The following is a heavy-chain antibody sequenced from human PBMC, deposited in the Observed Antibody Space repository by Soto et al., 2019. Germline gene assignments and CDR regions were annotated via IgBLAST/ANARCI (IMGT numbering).Heavy chain of an antibody. CDR2: IYHSGST. CDR3: ARASGSPSTVTGGYYYYYGMDV. D-gene: IGHD4-4*01. J-gene: IGHJ6*02. CDR1: GGSISSSNW. Sequence: SETLSLTCAVSGGSISSSNWWSWVRQPPGKGLEWIGEIYHSGSTNYNPSLKSRVTISVDKSKNQLSLKLSSVTAADTAVYYCARASGSPSTVTGGYYYYYGMDVWGQGTTVTVSS. V-gene: IGHV4-4*02.